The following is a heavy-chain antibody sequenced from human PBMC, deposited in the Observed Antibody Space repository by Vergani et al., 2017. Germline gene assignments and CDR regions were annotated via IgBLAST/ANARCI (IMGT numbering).Heavy chain of an antibody. J-gene: IGHJ4*02. CDR3: AKDQNQVGATYFDY. V-gene: IGHV3-53*02. CDR2: IYSGGST. D-gene: IGHD1-26*01. CDR1: GFTVSSNY. Sequence: EVQLLETGGGLIQPGGSLRLSCAASGFTVSSNYMSWVRQAPGKGLEWVSVIYSGGSTYYADSVKGRFTISRDNSKNTLYLQMNSLRAEDTAVYYCAKDQNQVGATYFDYWGQGTLVTVSS.